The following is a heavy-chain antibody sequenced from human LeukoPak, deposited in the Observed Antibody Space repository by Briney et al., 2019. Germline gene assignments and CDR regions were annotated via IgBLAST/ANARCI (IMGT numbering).Heavy chain of an antibody. V-gene: IGHV3-64D*06. J-gene: IGHJ4*02. CDR3: VRGTGY. Sequence: GGSLRLSCSVSGFTFSTYVMHWVRQAPGKGLEYVSAISSNGDNTYYADSVKGRFTISRDNSKNTLYLQMSSLRADDTAVYYCVRGTGYWGQGTLVTVS. CDR1: GFTFSTYV. CDR2: ISSNGDNT.